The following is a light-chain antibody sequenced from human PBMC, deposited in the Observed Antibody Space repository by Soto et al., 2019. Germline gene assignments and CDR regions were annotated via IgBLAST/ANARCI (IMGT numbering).Light chain of an antibody. CDR2: SNN. V-gene: IGLV1-47*02. CDR3: AAWDDSLRGVV. CDR1: RSNIGSNY. J-gene: IGLJ3*02. Sequence: QLVLTQPPSASGTPGQRVTISCSGSRSNIGSNYVYWYQQLPGAAPKLLVYSNNERPSGVPDRFSGSKSGTSASLAISGLRSEDEAEYSCAAWDDSLRGVVFGGGTKLTVL.